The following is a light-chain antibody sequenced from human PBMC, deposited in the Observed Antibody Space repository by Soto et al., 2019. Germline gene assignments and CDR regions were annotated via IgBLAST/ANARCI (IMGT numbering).Light chain of an antibody. CDR2: GAS. J-gene: IGKJ1*01. CDR1: ESVSSIY. Sequence: EIVITQFPVTLSVSPGERATLSCRASESVSSIYVAWYQQKPGQAPTLLIYGASTRATGIPDRFSGSGSGTDFTLTIYRLEPEDFAVYYCQQSLNPKTFGQGTKVDIK. CDR3: QQSLNPKT. V-gene: IGKV3-20*01.